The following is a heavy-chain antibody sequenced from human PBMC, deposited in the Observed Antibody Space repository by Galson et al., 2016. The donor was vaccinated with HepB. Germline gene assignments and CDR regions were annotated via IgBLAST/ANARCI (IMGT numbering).Heavy chain of an antibody. Sequence: SLRLSCAASGFTVSSYYMSWVRQAPGKGLEWVSVIFYGGTTYYADSVEGRFTISRGDSMNTLYLQMNSLTAEDTAVYFCARTPYRECSGTRCVNFRYYYYYMDVWGKGTTVTVSS. CDR3: ARTPYRECSGTRCVNFRYYYYYMDV. V-gene: IGHV3-53*01. J-gene: IGHJ6*03. CDR2: IFYGGTT. D-gene: IGHD2-2*01. CDR1: GFTVSSYY.